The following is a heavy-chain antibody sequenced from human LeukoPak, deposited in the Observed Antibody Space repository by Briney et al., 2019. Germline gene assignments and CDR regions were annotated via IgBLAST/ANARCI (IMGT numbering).Heavy chain of an antibody. CDR1: GFTFSSYW. CDR3: ASITMARGVMSYYYGMDV. D-gene: IGHD3-10*01. J-gene: IGHJ6*02. CDR2: INSDGSST. V-gene: IGHV3-74*01. Sequence: GGSLRLSCAASGFTFSSYWMHWVRQAPGKGLVWVARINSDGSSTTYADSVKGRFTISRDSAKNTLYLQMNSLRAEDTAVYYCASITMARGVMSYYYGMDVWGQGTTVTVSS.